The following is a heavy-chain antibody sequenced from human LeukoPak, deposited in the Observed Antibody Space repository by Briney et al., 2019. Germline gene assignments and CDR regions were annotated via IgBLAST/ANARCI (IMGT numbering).Heavy chain of an antibody. V-gene: IGHV5-51*01. CDR2: IYPADSDI. Sequence: GKSLNISCKGSGYRFSGYWVGWVRQMPGKGLEWMGMIYPADSDIRMSPSFQGQVTMSVDKSSNTAYLHWGSLKASDTAMYYCARRIHGEGFDIWGQGTVVTVSS. CDR3: ARRIHGEGFDI. CDR1: GYRFSGYW. J-gene: IGHJ3*02.